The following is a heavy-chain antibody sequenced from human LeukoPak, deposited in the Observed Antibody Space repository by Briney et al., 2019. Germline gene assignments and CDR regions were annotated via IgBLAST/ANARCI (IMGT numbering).Heavy chain of an antibody. CDR2: ISSSSSYI. D-gene: IGHD3-9*01. Sequence: GSLRLSCAASGFTFSSYNMNWVRQAPGKGLEWVSSISSSSSYIYYADSVKGRFTISRDNAKNSLYLQMNSLRAEDTALYYCARDVLTGYSPYYYYGVVVWGQGTAVTVSS. CDR3: ARDVLTGYSPYYYYGVVV. CDR1: GFTFSSYN. V-gene: IGHV3-21*01. J-gene: IGHJ6*02.